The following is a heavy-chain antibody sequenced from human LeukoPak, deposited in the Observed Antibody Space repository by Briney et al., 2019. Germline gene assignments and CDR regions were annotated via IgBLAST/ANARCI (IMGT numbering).Heavy chain of an antibody. CDR3: AKVAGDRMDH. CDR2: ISANSGKT. Sequence: ASVKVSCKSSGYTFATYGFCWVRQAPGHGLEWMGWISANSGKTDYAQKFQSRVTMTTDTSTTTAYMELRSLRPDDTALYFCAKVAGDRMDHWGQGTLLTVSS. D-gene: IGHD6-13*01. CDR1: GYTFATYG. J-gene: IGHJ4*02. V-gene: IGHV1-18*01.